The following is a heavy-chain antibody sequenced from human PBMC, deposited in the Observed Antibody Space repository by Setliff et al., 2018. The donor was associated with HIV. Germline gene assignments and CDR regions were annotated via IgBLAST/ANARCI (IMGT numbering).Heavy chain of an antibody. V-gene: IGHV3-23*01. D-gene: IGHD2-21*01. CDR1: GFTFTSYA. CDR2: ISGSGSTT. Sequence: GGSLRLSCAASGFTFTSYAMNWVRQAPGKGLEWVSSISGSGSTTYYADSVKGRLTISRDNSQDALYLHMNSLRAEDTAVYYCAKLQEGHVYSHYDSWGQGTLVTVSS. CDR3: AKLQEGHVYSHYDS. J-gene: IGHJ4*02.